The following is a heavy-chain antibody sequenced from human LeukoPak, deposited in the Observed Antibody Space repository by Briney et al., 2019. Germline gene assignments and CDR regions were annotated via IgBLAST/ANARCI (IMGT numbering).Heavy chain of an antibody. J-gene: IGHJ4*02. CDR3: AKGGGYFDY. CDR2: ISFDGSDK. V-gene: IGHV3-30*04. Sequence: GGSLRLSCAASGFIFSSYMMHWVRQAPGKGLECVAVISFDGSDKDYADPVKGRFTISRDNSKNTLYLQMNSLRAEDTAVYYCAKGGGYFDYWGQGTLVTVSS. D-gene: IGHD1-26*01. CDR1: GFIFSSYM.